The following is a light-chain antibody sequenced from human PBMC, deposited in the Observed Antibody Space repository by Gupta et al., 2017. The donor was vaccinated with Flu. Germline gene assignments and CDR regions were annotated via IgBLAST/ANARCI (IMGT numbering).Light chain of an antibody. CDR3: QQSHSTGRT. V-gene: IGKV1-39*01. J-gene: IGKJ3*01. CDR2: GAS. Sequence: DFQMTQSPPSLSASVGDRVTITCRAGQPISTYLNWYQQKPGKAPELLIYGASSLPRGVPATFSDSGSVTDFTLTISILEREDFATYYCQQSHSTGRTFVPGTKVDVK. CDR1: QPISTY.